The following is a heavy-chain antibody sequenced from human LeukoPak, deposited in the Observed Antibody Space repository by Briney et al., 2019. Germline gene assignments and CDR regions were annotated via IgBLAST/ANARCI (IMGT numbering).Heavy chain of an antibody. CDR2: ISSSGTYI. V-gene: IGHV3-21*01. Sequence: GGSLRLSCAASGFAFSSYSMNWVRQAPGKGLEWVSSISSSGTYIYYADSLMGRFTISRDNTKNSLSLQMNSLRAVDTAVYYCARDVSPLRADSTGGNIWFDAFDIWGQGTMVTVSS. CDR1: GFAFSSYS. CDR3: ARDVSPLRADSTGGNIWFDAFDI. J-gene: IGHJ3*02. D-gene: IGHD4-23*01.